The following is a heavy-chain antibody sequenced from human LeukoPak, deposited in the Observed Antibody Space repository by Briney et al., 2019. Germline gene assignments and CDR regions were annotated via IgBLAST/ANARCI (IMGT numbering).Heavy chain of an antibody. J-gene: IGHJ6*02. CDR3: ARGRGNYYGMDV. Sequence: SETLSLTCTVSVGSISPYYWSWIRQPPGKGLEWIGYIYFNGNTNYNPSLKSRVTLSVDTSKNQFSLKVSSVTAADTAVYYCARGRGNYYGMDVWGQGTTVTVSS. V-gene: IGHV4-59*01. CDR1: VGSISPYY. CDR2: IYFNGNT.